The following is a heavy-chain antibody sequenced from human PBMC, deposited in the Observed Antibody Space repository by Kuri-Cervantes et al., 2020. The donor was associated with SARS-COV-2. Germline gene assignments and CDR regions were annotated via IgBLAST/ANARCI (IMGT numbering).Heavy chain of an antibody. CDR2: IIPIFGTA. CDR3: ARGRVRGVIGSGPYGMDV. V-gene: IGHV1-69*13. Sequence: SVKVSCKASGYTFTSYGISWVRQAPGQGLEWMGGIIPIFGTANYAQKFQGRVTITADESTSTAYMELSSLRSEDTAVYYCARGRVRGVIGSGPYGMDVWGQGTTVTVSS. CDR1: GYTFTSYG. D-gene: IGHD3-10*01. J-gene: IGHJ6*02.